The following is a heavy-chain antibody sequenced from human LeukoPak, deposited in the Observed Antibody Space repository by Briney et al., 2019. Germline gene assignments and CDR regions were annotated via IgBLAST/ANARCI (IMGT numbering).Heavy chain of an antibody. J-gene: IGHJ4*02. Sequence: ASVKVSCEASGYTFTSYYMHWVRQAPGQGLEWMGIINPGGGSSSYAQKFEGRVIMSRDSSTSTVYMELSSLRSEDTAVYHCARVLEASRSSDYWGQGTLVTVSS. CDR2: INPGGGSS. CDR1: GYTFTSYY. CDR3: ARVLEASRSSDY. D-gene: IGHD6-6*01. V-gene: IGHV1-46*01.